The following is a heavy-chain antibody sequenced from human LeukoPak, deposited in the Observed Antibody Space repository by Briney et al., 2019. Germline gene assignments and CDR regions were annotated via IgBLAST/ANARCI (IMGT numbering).Heavy chain of an antibody. CDR2: IWYDGSNK. Sequence: GGSLRLSCAASGFTFSSYGMHWVRQAPGKGLEWVAVIWYDGSNKYYADSVKGRFTISRDNSKNTLYLQMNSLRAEDTAVYYCASLVVATPVGRDYWGQGTLVTVSS. J-gene: IGHJ4*02. V-gene: IGHV3-33*01. D-gene: IGHD5-12*01. CDR1: GFTFSSYG. CDR3: ASLVVATPVGRDY.